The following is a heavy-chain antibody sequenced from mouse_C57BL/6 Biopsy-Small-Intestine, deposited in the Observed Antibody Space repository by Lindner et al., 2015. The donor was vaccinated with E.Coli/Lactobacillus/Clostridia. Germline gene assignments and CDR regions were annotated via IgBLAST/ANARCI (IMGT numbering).Heavy chain of an antibody. CDR1: GYTFDIFG. CDR2: ISAFSGHT. V-gene: IGHV1-55*01. Sequence: SVKVSCKASGYTFDIFGFTWVRQAPGQGLEWVRWISAFSGHTNYAQELQGRVTLTTDTSTTTAYMELRSLRSDDTAVYYCARDVAGSGDYGDYYGMDVWGQGTTVTVSS. CDR3: ARDVAGSGDYGDYYGMDV. J-gene: IGHJ1*01. D-gene: IGHD2-13*01.